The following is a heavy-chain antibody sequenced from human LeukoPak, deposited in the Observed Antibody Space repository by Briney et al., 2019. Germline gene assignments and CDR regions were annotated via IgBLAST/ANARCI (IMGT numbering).Heavy chain of an antibody. CDR1: GFRFSSYD. CDR3: TRNMIRGVPDYIDY. Sequence: GGSQRLSCAATGFRFSSYDMHWVRQALGKGLEWVAAISAEGDIQIYLDSVMGRFTISRDNSKSTLYLQMNSLRIEDTGFYYCTRNMIRGVPDYIDYWGQGTLVTVSS. V-gene: IGHV3-30-3*01. CDR2: ISAEGDIQ. J-gene: IGHJ4*02. D-gene: IGHD3-10*01.